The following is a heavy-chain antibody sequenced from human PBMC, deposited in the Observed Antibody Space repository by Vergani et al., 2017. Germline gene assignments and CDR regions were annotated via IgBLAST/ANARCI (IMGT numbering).Heavy chain of an antibody. CDR2: ISGSSTTI. CDR3: ARDDRLTIFGVVSYYFDY. J-gene: IGHJ4*02. V-gene: IGHV3-48*01. Sequence: EVQLVESGGGLVQPGGSLRLSCAASGFTFSYYSMNWVRQAPGKGLEWVSYISGSSTTIYYADSVKGRFTISRDNAKNSLYLQMNSLRAEDTAVYYCARDDRLTIFGVVSYYFDYWGQGTLVTVSS. CDR1: GFTFSYYS. D-gene: IGHD3-3*01.